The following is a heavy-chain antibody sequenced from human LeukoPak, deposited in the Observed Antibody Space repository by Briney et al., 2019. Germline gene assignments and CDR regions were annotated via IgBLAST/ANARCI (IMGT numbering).Heavy chain of an antibody. Sequence: GPSVKASCKVSGHTPTELSMHWVRQAPGKGLEWKGGFDPEDGETIYAQKFQGRVTMTEDTSTDTAYMELSSLRSEDTAVYYCATASSSGWLAIDYWGQGTLVTVSS. CDR2: FDPEDGET. CDR1: GHTPTELS. CDR3: ATASSSGWLAIDY. D-gene: IGHD6-19*01. V-gene: IGHV1-24*01. J-gene: IGHJ4*02.